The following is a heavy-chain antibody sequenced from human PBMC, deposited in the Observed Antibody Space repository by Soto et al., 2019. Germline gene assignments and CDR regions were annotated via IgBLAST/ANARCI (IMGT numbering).Heavy chain of an antibody. D-gene: IGHD1-26*01. J-gene: IGHJ4*02. CDR2: ISRSGNTM. CDR1: GFTSWDYD. CDR3: AKASGESYPWSRVFDS. Sequence: QVQLVESGGALVKPGGSLRLSCAASGFTSWDYDMSWIRQAPGKGLEWVSYISRSGNTMYYGDYVKGRFTISRDNSKNTLFLQMNNLRVEDTAIYYCAKASGESYPWSRVFDSWGQGTRVTVSS. V-gene: IGHV3-11*01.